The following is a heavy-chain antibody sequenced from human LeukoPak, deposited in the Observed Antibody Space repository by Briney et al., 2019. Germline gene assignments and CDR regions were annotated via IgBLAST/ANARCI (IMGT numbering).Heavy chain of an antibody. CDR2: IYCSGST. Sequence: PSETLSLTCTVSGGSISSGDYYWRWLRQPPGRGLEGVGYIYCSGSTYYNPSLKRRVTISVNTSKNQFSLTLSSVSAADTAVYYCARDSSSSNYYMDVWGKGTTVTVSS. CDR3: ARDSSSSNYYMDV. CDR1: GGSISSGDYY. J-gene: IGHJ6*03. V-gene: IGHV4-30-4*01. D-gene: IGHD6-6*01.